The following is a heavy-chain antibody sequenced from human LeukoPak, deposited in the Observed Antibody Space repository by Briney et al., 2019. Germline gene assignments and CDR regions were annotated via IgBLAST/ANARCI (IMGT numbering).Heavy chain of an antibody. CDR1: GFTFSGFA. V-gene: IGHV3-73*01. CDR2: IRSKAHNYAT. J-gene: IGHJ3*02. CDR3: TRVFLKSYSDAFDI. D-gene: IGHD1-26*01. Sequence: GGSLRLSCAASGFTFSGFAFHWVRQASGKGLEWVGRIRSKAHNYATVYAASVKGRFTISRDDSKNATYLQMNSLKTEDTAVYYCTRVFLKSYSDAFDIWGQGTMVTVSS.